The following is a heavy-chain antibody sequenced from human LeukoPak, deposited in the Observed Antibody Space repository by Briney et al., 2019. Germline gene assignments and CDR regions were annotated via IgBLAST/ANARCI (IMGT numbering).Heavy chain of an antibody. Sequence: PGGSLRLSCAASGFTFSDNWMHWVRQAPGKGLVWVSVISSDGRSTIYADSVKGRFTISRHNAKNTLYLQMDSLRAEDTAVYFCASQLGGNVYWGQGTLVTVSS. CDR1: GFTFSDNW. CDR3: ASQLGGNVY. J-gene: IGHJ4*02. D-gene: IGHD3-16*01. CDR2: ISSDGRST. V-gene: IGHV3-74*01.